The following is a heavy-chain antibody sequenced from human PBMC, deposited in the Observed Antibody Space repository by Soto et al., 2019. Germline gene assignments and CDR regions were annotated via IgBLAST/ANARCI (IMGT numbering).Heavy chain of an antibody. CDR1: GYTFTSYG. Sequence: ASVKVSCKASGYTFTSYGISWVRQAPGQGLEWMGWISAYNGNTNYAQKLQGRVTMTTDTSTSTAYTELRSLRSDDTAVYYCAKGYCSGGSCYFNAFDIWAQGTMVTVSS. J-gene: IGHJ3*02. D-gene: IGHD2-15*01. V-gene: IGHV1-18*01. CDR2: ISAYNGNT. CDR3: AKGYCSGGSCYFNAFDI.